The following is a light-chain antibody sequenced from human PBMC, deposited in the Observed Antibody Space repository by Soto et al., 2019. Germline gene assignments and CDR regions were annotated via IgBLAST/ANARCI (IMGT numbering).Light chain of an antibody. CDR2: WAS. V-gene: IGKV4-1*01. CDR3: QQYYSTPIT. CDR1: QSVLYSSNNKNY. Sequence: DIVMTQAPDSLAVSLGERATINCKSSQSVLYSSNNKNYLAWYQQKPGQPPKLLIYWASTRESGVPDRFSGSGSGTDFTLTISSLQAEDVAVYYFQQYYSTPITFGKGTRLAL. J-gene: IGKJ5*01.